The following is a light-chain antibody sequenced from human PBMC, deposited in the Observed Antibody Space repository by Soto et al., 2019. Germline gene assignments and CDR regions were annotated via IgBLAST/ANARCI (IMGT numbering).Light chain of an antibody. Sequence: EIVLTQSLGTLSLSPGERATLSCRASQSVGKNYLAWFQQKPGQAPRLLLYDASSRATGVPDRFSGSGSGTDFTFTISRLEPEDFAVYYCLQHASAPLTFGGGTKVEIK. CDR2: DAS. V-gene: IGKV3-20*01. CDR1: QSVGKNY. CDR3: LQHASAPLT. J-gene: IGKJ4*01.